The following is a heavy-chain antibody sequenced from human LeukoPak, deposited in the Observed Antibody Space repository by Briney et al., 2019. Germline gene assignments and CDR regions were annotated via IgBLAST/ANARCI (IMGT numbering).Heavy chain of an antibody. CDR3: AREEFGTAYFDY. D-gene: IGHD1-7*01. CDR2: IYYSGST. J-gene: IGHJ4*02. V-gene: IGHV4-39*07. Sequence: SETLSLTCTVSGGSISSSAYYWDWIRQSPGQGLQWIGGIYYSGSTYYNPSLKSRVIISADTSKNQFSLNLHSVTAADTAVYWCAREEFGTAYFDYWGQGTLVTVSS. CDR1: GGSISSSAYY.